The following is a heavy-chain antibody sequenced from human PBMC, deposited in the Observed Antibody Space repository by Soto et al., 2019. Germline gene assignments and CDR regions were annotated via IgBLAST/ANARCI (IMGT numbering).Heavy chain of an antibody. CDR1: GYTFTNFS. CDR3: ARGRGVIRNYYGMDV. CDR2: INAGSGYT. J-gene: IGHJ6*02. V-gene: IGHV1-3*01. Sequence: QVQFVQSGAEVKKPGASVKISCEASGYTFTNFSIHWVRQAPGQRLEWMGWINAGSGYTKYSRRFQDRLIITRDRSASTAYMELSILRSEDTAMFYCARGRGVIRNYYGMDVWGQGTTVTVSS. D-gene: IGHD3-3*02.